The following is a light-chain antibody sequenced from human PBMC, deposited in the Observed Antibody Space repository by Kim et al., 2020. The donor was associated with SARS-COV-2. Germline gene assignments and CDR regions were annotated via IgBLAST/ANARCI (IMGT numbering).Light chain of an antibody. CDR3: QQRSNWPPIT. V-gene: IGKV3-11*01. Sequence: PGERATLSCRASQSVSSYLAWYQQKPGQAPRLLIYDASNRATGIPARFSGSGSGTDFTLTISSLEPEDFAVYYCQQRSNWPPITFGQGTRLEIK. CDR1: QSVSSY. J-gene: IGKJ5*01. CDR2: DAS.